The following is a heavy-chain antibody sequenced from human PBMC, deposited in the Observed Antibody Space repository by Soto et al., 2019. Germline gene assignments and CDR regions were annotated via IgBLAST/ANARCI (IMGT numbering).Heavy chain of an antibody. CDR2: AQPGYSDT. V-gene: IGHV5-51*01. CDR1: GYRFSSFW. D-gene: IGHD6-13*01. CDR3: ARHGYSSSWYPDH. Sequence: GESLKISCHASGYRFSSFWIGWVRQMPGKGLEWMGIAQPGYSDTRYSPAFQGHVTISADESTNTAYLQWSSLRASDTAMYFCARHGYSSSWYPDHWDQGTLGTVSS. J-gene: IGHJ4*02.